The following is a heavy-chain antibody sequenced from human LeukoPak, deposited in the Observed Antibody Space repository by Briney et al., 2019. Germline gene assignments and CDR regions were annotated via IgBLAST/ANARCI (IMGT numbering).Heavy chain of an antibody. CDR3: ARIRPHFGVVIINANDY. CDR2: INHSGST. CDR1: GGSFSGYY. J-gene: IGHJ4*02. V-gene: IGHV4-34*01. D-gene: IGHD3-3*01. Sequence: SETLSLTCAVYGGSFSGYYWSWIRQPPGKGLEWIGEINHSGSTNYNPSLKSRVTISVDTSKNQFSLKLSSVTAEDTAVYYCARIRPHFGVVIINANDYWGQGTLVTVSS.